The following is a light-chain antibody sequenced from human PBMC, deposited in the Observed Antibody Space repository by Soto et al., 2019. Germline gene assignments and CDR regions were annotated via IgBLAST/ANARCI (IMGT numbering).Light chain of an antibody. CDR1: QSIETW. V-gene: IGKV1-5*03. CDR2: KAF. J-gene: IGKJ4*01. CDR3: QQYISYPLT. Sequence: DIQMTQSPSTLSASVGDRVTITCRASQSIETWLAWYQQKPGKAPNLLIYKAFSLESGVPSRFSGSRSGTEFTLTISSLQSDDFATYYCQQYISYPLTFGGGTKVEI.